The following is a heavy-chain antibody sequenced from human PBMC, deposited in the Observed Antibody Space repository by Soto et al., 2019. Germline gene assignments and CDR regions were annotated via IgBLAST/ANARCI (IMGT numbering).Heavy chain of an antibody. CDR2: ISWDAGST. CDR1: GFTFEDYT. CDR3: ASSEATWGSNYYGMDV. V-gene: IGHV3-43*01. J-gene: IGHJ6*02. D-gene: IGHD7-27*01. Sequence: PGGSLRLSCAASGFTFEDYTIHWVRQVPGKGLEWVSLISWDAGSTYYADSVKGRFTTSRDNSKNSLSLQMNSLRTEDTALYYCASSEATWGSNYYGMDVWGQGTTVTVSS.